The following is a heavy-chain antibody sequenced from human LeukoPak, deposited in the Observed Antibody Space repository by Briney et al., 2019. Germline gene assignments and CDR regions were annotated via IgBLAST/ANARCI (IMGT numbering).Heavy chain of an antibody. D-gene: IGHD3-10*01. Sequence: GGSLRLSCAASGFTFSSYGMNWVRQAPGKGLEWVSHIGGNAYTMYYADSVKGRFAISRDNAKNSLFLQMNSLRVEDTAVYYCARDWGYNYGRGSYYFDSWGQGILVTVSS. V-gene: IGHV3-48*03. CDR3: ARDWGYNYGRGSYYFDS. CDR1: GFTFSSYG. CDR2: IGGNAYTM. J-gene: IGHJ4*02.